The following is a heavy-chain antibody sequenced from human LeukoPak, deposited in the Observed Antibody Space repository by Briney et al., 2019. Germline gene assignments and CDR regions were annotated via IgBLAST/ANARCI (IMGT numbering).Heavy chain of an antibody. CDR2: IIPIFGTA. CDR1: GGTFSSYA. V-gene: IGHV1-69*13. CDR3: ARILLVGDYYDSSGMARDDAFDI. D-gene: IGHD3-22*01. J-gene: IGHJ3*02. Sequence: SVKVSCKASGGTFSSYAISWVRQAPGQGLEWMGGIIPIFGTANYAQKFQGRVTITADESTSTAYMELSSLRSEDTAVYYCARILLVGDYYDSSGMARDDAFDIWGQGTMVTVSS.